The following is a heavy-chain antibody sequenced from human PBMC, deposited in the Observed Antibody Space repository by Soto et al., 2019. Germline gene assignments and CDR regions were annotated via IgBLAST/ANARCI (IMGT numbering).Heavy chain of an antibody. Sequence: GGSLRLSCAASGFTFSSYSMNWVRQAPGKGLEWVSSISSSSSYIYYADSVKGRFTISRDNAKNSLYLQMSSLRSEDTAVYYCARGAGFYYGSGSYKGPKYYYMDVWGKGTTVTVSS. V-gene: IGHV3-21*04. J-gene: IGHJ6*03. CDR1: GFTFSSYS. D-gene: IGHD3-10*01. CDR3: ARGAGFYYGSGSYKGPKYYYMDV. CDR2: ISSSSSYI.